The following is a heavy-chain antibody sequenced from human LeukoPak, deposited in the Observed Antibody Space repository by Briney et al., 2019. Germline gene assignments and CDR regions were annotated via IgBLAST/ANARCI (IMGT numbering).Heavy chain of an antibody. CDR3: ARDSGEDFVWGPYGQKYCSYHMVV. V-gene: IGHV4-4*07. CDR1: GGSIYSYY. Sequence: SETLSLTCIVSGGSIYSYYWSWIRHPVGKGLEWVGRVYTSVATTYNPSLQSRVTISLDTSKNEISLRLTSVIAADTAVYYCARDSGEDFVWGPYGQKYCSYHMVVWGKGTTVTVSS. CDR2: VYTSVAT. J-gene: IGHJ6*03. D-gene: IGHD3-16*01.